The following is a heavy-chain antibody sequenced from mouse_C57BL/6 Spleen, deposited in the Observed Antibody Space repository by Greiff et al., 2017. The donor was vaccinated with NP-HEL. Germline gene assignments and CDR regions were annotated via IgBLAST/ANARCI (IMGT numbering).Heavy chain of an antibody. Sequence: EVQLQQSGPELVKPGASVKISCKASGYSFTGYYMNWVKQSPEKSLEWIGEINPSTGGTTYNQKFKAKATLTVDKSSSTAYMQLKSLTSEDSAVYYCARGTGSSYAGVWGTGTTVTVSS. CDR2: INPSTGGT. CDR3: ARGTGSSYAGV. V-gene: IGHV1-42*01. D-gene: IGHD1-1*01. J-gene: IGHJ1*03. CDR1: GYSFTGYY.